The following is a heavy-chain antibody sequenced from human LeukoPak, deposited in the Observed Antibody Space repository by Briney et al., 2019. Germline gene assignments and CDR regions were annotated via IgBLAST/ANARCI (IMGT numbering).Heavy chain of an antibody. CDR1: GGSISGYY. Sequence: SETLSLTCTVSGGSISGYYWSWIRQPPGMGLEWIGYIYYSGSTNYNPSLKSRLAMSVDTSKNQFSLRLNSATAADTAVYYCVRKTVFGVILTWGQGTLVTVSS. J-gene: IGHJ5*02. V-gene: IGHV4-59*01. D-gene: IGHD3-3*01. CDR2: IYYSGST. CDR3: VRKTVFGVILT.